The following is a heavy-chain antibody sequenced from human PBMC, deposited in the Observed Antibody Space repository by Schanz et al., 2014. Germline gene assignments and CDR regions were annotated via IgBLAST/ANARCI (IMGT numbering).Heavy chain of an antibody. V-gene: IGHV1-18*01. CDR3: AREQSPYANASDVRYFDY. J-gene: IGHJ4*02. CDR2: ISPYNGNT. D-gene: IGHD2-2*01. Sequence: QVQLVQSGAEVKKPGASVKVSCKASGYTFTSYGISWVRQAPGQGLEWMGWISPYNGNTNYAQKLQGRVTMTADTSTSTAYMERRSLRSDDAAVYYCAREQSPYANASDVRYFDYWGQGALVTVSS. CDR1: GYTFTSYG.